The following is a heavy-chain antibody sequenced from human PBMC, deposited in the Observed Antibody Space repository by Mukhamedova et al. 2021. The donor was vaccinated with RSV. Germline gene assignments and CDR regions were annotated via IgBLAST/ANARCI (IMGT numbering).Heavy chain of an antibody. D-gene: IGHD6-6*01. CDR3: AGYSSSSGWLDP. Sequence: EWVANIKQDESEKYYVDSVKGRFTISRDNAKNSLYLQMNSLRAEDTAVYYCAGYSSSSGWLDPWGQGTLVTVSS. V-gene: IGHV3-7*04. CDR2: IKQDESEK. J-gene: IGHJ5*02.